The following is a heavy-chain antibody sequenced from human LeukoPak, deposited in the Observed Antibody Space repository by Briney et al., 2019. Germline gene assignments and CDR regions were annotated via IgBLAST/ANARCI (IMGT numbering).Heavy chain of an antibody. CDR2: ISHDGSKK. CDR1: GLTLSSYG. J-gene: IGHJ3*02. V-gene: IGHV3-30*18. CDR3: AKWDYAGMTRAFDI. D-gene: IGHD3-16*01. Sequence: GRSLRLSCAASGLTLSSYGMHWVRQAPGKGLEWLAAISHDGSKKYYADSVNGRFTISRDNSKNTLWLQMNSLRAEDTAVYYCAKWDYAGMTRAFDIWGQGTLVTFSS.